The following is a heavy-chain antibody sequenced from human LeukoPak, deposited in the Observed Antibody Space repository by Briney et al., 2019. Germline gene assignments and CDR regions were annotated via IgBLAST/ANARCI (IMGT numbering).Heavy chain of an antibody. CDR3: ARGGSIYCSGGSCYRTLDY. V-gene: IGHV1-2*02. J-gene: IGHJ4*02. D-gene: IGHD2-15*01. Sequence: ASVKVSCKASGYSFTGYYMHWVRQAPGQGLEWMGWINPMTGGTDYAQKFQGRVTMTRDTSISTAYMELSRLRSDDTAVYYCARGGSIYCSGGSCYRTLDYWGQGTLVTVSS. CDR2: INPMTGGT. CDR1: GYSFTGYY.